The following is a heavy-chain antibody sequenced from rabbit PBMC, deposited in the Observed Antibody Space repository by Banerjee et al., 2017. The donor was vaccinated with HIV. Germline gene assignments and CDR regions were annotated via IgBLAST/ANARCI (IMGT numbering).Heavy chain of an antibody. J-gene: IGHJ3*01. CDR2: IYTSSGIT. Sequence: QSLEESGGDLVKPGASLTLTCTASGFDLSNYYYMCWVRQAPGKGLEWIACIYTSSGITYYATWAKGRFTISKTSSTTVTLQMTSLTAADTATYFCARDLFGSSGGLWGQGTLVTVS. D-gene: IGHD1-1*01. CDR3: ARDLFGSSGGL. V-gene: IGHV1S40*01. CDR1: GFDLSNYYY.